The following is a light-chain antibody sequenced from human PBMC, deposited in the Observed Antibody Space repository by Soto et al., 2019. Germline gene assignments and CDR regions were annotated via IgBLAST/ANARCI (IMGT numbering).Light chain of an antibody. Sequence: DIQMTRSPSSLSASVGDIVTITCRASQSISSYLTWYQQKPGKAPKVLIYAASNLQSGVPSRFSGSGSGTDLTITISSLRPEDFATYYCQQSYSTPITFGHGTRLEIK. J-gene: IGKJ5*01. CDR3: QQSYSTPIT. V-gene: IGKV1-39*01. CDR2: AAS. CDR1: QSISSY.